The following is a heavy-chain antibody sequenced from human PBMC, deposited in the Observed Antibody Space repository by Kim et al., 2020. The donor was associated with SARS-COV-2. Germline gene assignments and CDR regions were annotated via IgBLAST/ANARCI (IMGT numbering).Heavy chain of an antibody. Sequence: SETLSLTCTVSGGSVSSGSYYWSWIRQPPGKGLEWIGYIYYSGSTNYNPSLKSRVTISVDTSKNQFSLKLSSVTAADTAVYYCARDVSITGTNYYYYGMDVWGQGTTVTVSS. D-gene: IGHD1-20*01. J-gene: IGHJ6*02. V-gene: IGHV4-61*01. CDR1: GGSVSSGSYY. CDR3: ARDVSITGTNYYYYGMDV. CDR2: IYYSGST.